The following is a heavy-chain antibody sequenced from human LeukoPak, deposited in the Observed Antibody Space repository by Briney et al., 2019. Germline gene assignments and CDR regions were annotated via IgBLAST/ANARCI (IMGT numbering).Heavy chain of an antibody. V-gene: IGHV3-23*01. CDR3: AKAEGDGFNSNFDY. CDR1: GFTFRSYG. CDR2: ISGGGGGT. J-gene: IGHJ4*02. Sequence: GGTLRLSCAASGFTFRSYGMSWVRQAPGKGLQWVSAISGGGGGTYYADSVKGRFTISRDNSRNTLYLQMNSLRPEDTAVYYCAKAEGDGFNSNFDYWGQGTLVTVSS. D-gene: IGHD5-24*01.